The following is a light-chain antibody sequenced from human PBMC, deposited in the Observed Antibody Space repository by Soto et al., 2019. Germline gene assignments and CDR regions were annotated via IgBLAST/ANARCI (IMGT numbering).Light chain of an antibody. Sequence: QSALTQPASVSGSPGQSVTISCTGTSSDVGSYNLVSWYQHHPGKAPKLMIYEVTKRPAGVSNRFSGSKSGNTASLTISGLQAADEADYFCCSYAGSGTLIFGRGTQLTVL. J-gene: IGLJ2*01. CDR3: CSYAGSGTLI. CDR2: EVT. V-gene: IGLV2-23*02. CDR1: SSDVGSYNL.